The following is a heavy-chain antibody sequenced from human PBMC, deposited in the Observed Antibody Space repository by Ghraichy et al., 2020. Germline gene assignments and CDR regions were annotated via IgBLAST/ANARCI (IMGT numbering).Heavy chain of an antibody. V-gene: IGHV1-18*01. CDR3: ARGQGSGWYEPFDI. D-gene: IGHD6-19*01. CDR1: GYTFTNYG. Sequence: ASAKVSCKASGYTFTNYGVSWVRQAPGQGLEWMGWISGYNGNTDNAQKFQGRVTMTIDTSTNTAYMELRSLRFDDTAVYYCARGQGSGWYEPFDIWGQGTMVTVSS. J-gene: IGHJ3*02. CDR2: ISGYNGNT.